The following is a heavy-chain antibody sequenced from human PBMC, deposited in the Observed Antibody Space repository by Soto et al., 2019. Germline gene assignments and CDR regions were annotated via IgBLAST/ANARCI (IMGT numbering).Heavy chain of an antibody. CDR3: ARATYDTLDY. CDR1: GYSISSGYY. D-gene: IGHD3-9*01. J-gene: IGHJ4*02. V-gene: IGHV4-38-2*01. CDR2: IYHTGST. Sequence: PSETLSLTCAVSGYSISSGYYWGWIRQPPGKGLEWIGSIYHTGSTYLKPSLESRVTISVDSSKNQFSLKLSSVTAADTAVYYCARATYDTLDYWGQGTLVTVSS.